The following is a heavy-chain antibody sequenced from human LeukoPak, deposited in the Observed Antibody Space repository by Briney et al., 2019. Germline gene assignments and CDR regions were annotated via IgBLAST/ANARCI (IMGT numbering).Heavy chain of an antibody. J-gene: IGHJ6*02. CDR2: IIPILGIA. D-gene: IGHD3-3*02. V-gene: IGHV1-69*04. CDR3: ARGSISYYYGMDV. Sequence: SVKVSCKASGGTFSSYAISWVRQAPGQGLEWMGRIIPILGIANYAQKFQGRVTITADKSTSTAYMELSSLRSEDTAVYYCARGSISYYYGMDVWGQGTTVTVSS. CDR1: GGTFSSYA.